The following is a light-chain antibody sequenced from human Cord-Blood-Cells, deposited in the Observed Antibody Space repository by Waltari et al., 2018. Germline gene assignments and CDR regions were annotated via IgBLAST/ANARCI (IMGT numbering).Light chain of an antibody. J-gene: IGKJ2*01. CDR1: QRVSIN. CDR2: DAS. V-gene: IGKV3-11*01. Sequence: EFMWTQSPATLSLPPGERAPLSCRASQRVSINLAWDQQKPGQAPRRLIYDASNRATGIPARFSGSGSGTDFTLTISSLEPEDFAVYYCQQRSNWYTCGQGTKLEIK. CDR3: QQRSNWYT.